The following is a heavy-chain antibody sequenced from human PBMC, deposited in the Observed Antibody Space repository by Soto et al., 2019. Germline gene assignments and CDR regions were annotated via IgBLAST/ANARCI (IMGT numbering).Heavy chain of an antibody. CDR3: ARVTLHYYDFWSGFRTQYGMDV. D-gene: IGHD3-3*01. Sequence: PSETLSLTCAVYGGSFSGYYWSWIRQPPGKGLEWIGEINHSGSTNYNPSLKSRVTISVGTSKNQFSLKLSSVTAADTAVYYCARVTLHYYDFWSGFRTQYGMDVWGQGTTVTVSS. CDR2: INHSGST. V-gene: IGHV4-34*01. CDR1: GGSFSGYY. J-gene: IGHJ6*02.